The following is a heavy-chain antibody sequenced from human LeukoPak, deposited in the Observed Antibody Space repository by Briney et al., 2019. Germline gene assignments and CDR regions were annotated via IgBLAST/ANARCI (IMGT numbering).Heavy chain of an antibody. V-gene: IGHV3-23*01. CDR3: AKDVYSGYDLPLHFDY. Sequence: GGSLRLSCAASGFTFSSYAMSWVRQAPGKGLEWVSAISGSGGSTYYADSVKGRFTISRDNSKNTLYLQMNSLRAGDTAVYYCAKDVYSGYDLPLHFDYWGQGTLVTVSS. D-gene: IGHD5-12*01. CDR1: GFTFSSYA. CDR2: ISGSGGST. J-gene: IGHJ4*02.